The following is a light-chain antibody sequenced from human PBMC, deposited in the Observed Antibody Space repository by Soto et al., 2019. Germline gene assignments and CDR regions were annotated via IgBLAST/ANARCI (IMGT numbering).Light chain of an antibody. V-gene: IGLV1-40*01. CDR1: SSNIGAGYD. CDR3: QSYDSSLSGWV. J-gene: IGLJ3*02. CDR2: GNS. Sequence: QSVLTQPPSVSGAPGQRVTISCTGSSSNIGAGYDVHWYQQLPGTAPKLLIYGNSNRPSGVPDRFSGSKYGTSSSLASTGLQAEDQADSYCQSYDSSLSGWVFGGGTQLTVL.